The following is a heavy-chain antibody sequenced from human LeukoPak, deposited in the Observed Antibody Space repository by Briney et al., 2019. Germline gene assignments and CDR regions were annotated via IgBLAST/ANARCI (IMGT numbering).Heavy chain of an antibody. D-gene: IGHD4-17*01. CDR2: IWYDGSNK. J-gene: IGHJ5*02. Sequence: PGGSLRLSCAASGFIFSSYGMHWVRQAPGKGLEWVAVIWYDGSNKYYADSVKGRFTISRDNSKNTLYLQMNSLRAEDTAVYYCARGPYLDYGDYDWFDPWGQGTLVTVSS. CDR1: GFIFSSYG. CDR3: ARGPYLDYGDYDWFDP. V-gene: IGHV3-33*01.